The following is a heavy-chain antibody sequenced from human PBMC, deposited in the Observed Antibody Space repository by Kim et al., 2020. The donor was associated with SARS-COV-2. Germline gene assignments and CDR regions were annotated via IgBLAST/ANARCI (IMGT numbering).Heavy chain of an antibody. CDR3: ARGRRSSWYDVVGLYFDY. CDR2: INHSGST. J-gene: IGHJ4*02. V-gene: IGHV4-34*01. Sequence: SETLSLTCAVYGGSFSGYYWSWIRQPPGKGLEWIGEINHSGSTNYNPSLKSRVTISVDTSKNQFSLKLSSVTAADTAVYYCARGRRSSWYDVVGLYFDYWGQGTLVTVSS. D-gene: IGHD6-13*01. CDR1: GGSFSGYY.